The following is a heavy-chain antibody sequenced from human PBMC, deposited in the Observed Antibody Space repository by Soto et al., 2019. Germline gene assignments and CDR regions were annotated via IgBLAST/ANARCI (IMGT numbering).Heavy chain of an antibody. D-gene: IGHD5-12*01. CDR2: IYHSGST. J-gene: IGHJ4*02. Sequence: QLQLQESGSGLVKPSQTLSLTCAVSGGSISSGGYSWSWIRQPPGKGLEWIGYIYHSGSTYYNPSLKSRVTIPGDRSNNQFSLKLSSVTAADTAVYYCAAGGGLPRYYWGQGTLVTVSS. CDR1: GGSISSGGYS. V-gene: IGHV4-30-2*01. CDR3: AAGGGLPRYY.